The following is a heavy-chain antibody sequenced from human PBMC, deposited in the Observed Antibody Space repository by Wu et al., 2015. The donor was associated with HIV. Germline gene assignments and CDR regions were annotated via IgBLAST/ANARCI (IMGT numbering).Heavy chain of an antibody. CDR1: GYIFTSYD. CDR3: ARYIGYCYFDF. V-gene: IGHV1-8*01. Sequence: QVQLVQSGAEVKKPGASVKVSCKASGYIFTSYDINWVRQAAGQGLEWMGWMNPKSANTGYAEKFQGRVTMTRNTSMNTAYMELSSLTSEDTAVYYCARYIGYCYFDFWGRGTLVTVSS. J-gene: IGHJ2*01. D-gene: IGHD3-16*02. CDR2: MNPKSANT.